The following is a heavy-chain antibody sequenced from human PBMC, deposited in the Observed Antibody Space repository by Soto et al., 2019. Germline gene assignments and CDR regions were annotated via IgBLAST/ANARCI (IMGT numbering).Heavy chain of an antibody. D-gene: IGHD3-3*01. J-gene: IGHJ6*03. Sequence: QVQLQQWGAGLLKPSETLSLPCAVYGGSFSGHYWSWIRQPPGNGLACIGDINHSGSTNYNPCLTSRVTISVDTTKDQGSLALSSVTAADTAVYYCARDSVVARITIPPGPHYSYMDVWGKGTTVIVSS. CDR3: ARDSVVARITIPPGPHYSYMDV. CDR1: GGSFSGHY. V-gene: IGHV4-34*01. CDR2: INHSGST.